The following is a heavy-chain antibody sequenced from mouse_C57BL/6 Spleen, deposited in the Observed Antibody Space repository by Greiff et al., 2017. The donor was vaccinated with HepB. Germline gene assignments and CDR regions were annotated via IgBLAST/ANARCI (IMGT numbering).Heavy chain of an antibody. J-gene: IGHJ4*01. CDR1: GYTFTDYY. V-gene: IGHV1-77*01. Sequence: QVHVKQSGAELVKPGASVKISCKASGYTFTDYYINWVKQRPGQGLEWIGKIGPGSGSTYYNEKFKGKATLTADKSSSTAYMQLSSLTSEDSAVYFCARFITTVVAYYYAMDYWGQGTSVTVSS. CDR3: ARFITTVVAYYYAMDY. CDR2: IGPGSGST. D-gene: IGHD1-1*01.